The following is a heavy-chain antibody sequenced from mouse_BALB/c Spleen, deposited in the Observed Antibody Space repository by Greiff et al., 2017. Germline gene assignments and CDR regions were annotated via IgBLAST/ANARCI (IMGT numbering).Heavy chain of an antibody. D-gene: IGHD2-10*01. V-gene: IGHV1-59*01. Sequence: QVQLQQPGAELVKPGASVKMSCKASGYTFTSYWMHWVKQRPGQGLEWIGVIDPSDSYTSYNQKFKGKATLTVDTSSSTAYMQLSSLTSEDSAVYYCARRAYYGNYYAMDYWGQGTSVTVSS. J-gene: IGHJ4*01. CDR1: GYTFTSYW. CDR3: ARRAYYGNYYAMDY. CDR2: IDPSDSYT.